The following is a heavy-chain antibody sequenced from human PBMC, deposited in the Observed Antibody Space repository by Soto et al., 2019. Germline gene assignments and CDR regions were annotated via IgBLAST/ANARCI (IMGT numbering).Heavy chain of an antibody. Sequence: ASVKVSCKASGYTFTSYYMHWVRQAPGQGLEWMGIINPSGGSTSYAQKFQGRVTMTRDTSTSTVYMELSSLRSEDTAVYYCARGGSLLWFGARNVDGMDVWGQGTTVTVSS. CDR2: INPSGGST. CDR3: ARGGSLLWFGARNVDGMDV. D-gene: IGHD3-10*01. V-gene: IGHV1-46*01. J-gene: IGHJ6*02. CDR1: GYTFTSYY.